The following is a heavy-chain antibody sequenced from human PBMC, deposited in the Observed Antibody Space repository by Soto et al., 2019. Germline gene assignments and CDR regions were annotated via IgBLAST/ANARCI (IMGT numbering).Heavy chain of an antibody. CDR1: GGTFSSYA. J-gene: IGHJ4*02. CDR3: ARNNYYDSSGYYKYYFDY. CDR2: IIPIFGTA. V-gene: IGHV1-69*01. Sequence: QVQLVQSGAEVKQPGSSVQVSCKASGGTFSSYAISWVRQAPGQGLEWMGGIIPIFGTANYAQKFQGRVTITADESTSTAHMELSRLRSEDPAVYYCARNNYYDSSGYYKYYFDYWGKGTLVTVSS. D-gene: IGHD3-22*01.